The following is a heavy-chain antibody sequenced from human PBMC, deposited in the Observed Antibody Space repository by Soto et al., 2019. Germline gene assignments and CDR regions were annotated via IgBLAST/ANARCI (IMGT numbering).Heavy chain of an antibody. V-gene: IGHV3-66*04. Sequence: EVQLVESGGGLVQPGGSLRLSCAASGFTVSSNYMSWVRQAPGKGLEWISFIYTGGTTDYAASVKGRFTISRDNSKNTLYLQMNSLRFEDTAVYYCARHLRLTGFEEYDCWGQGILVTVSS. CDR2: IYTGGTT. CDR3: ARHLRLTGFEEYDC. J-gene: IGHJ4*02. D-gene: IGHD3-10*01. CDR1: GFTVSSNY.